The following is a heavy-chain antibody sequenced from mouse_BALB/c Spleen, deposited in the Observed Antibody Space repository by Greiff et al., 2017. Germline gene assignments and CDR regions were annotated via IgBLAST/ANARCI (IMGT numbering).Heavy chain of an antibody. J-gene: IGHJ4*01. D-gene: IGHD2-1*01. Sequence: EVKVVESGGGLVQPGGSRKLSCAASGFTFSDYGMAWVRQAPGQGPEWVAFISNLAYSIYYADTVTGRFTISRENAKNTLYLEMSSLRSEDTAMYYCARGYGNFHAMDYWGQGTSVTVSS. CDR2: ISNLAYSI. CDR1: GFTFSDYG. CDR3: ARGYGNFHAMDY. V-gene: IGHV5-15*02.